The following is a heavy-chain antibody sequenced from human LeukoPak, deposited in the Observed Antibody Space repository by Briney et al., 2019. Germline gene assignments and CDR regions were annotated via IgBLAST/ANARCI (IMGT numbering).Heavy chain of an antibody. J-gene: IGHJ3*02. D-gene: IGHD2-15*01. CDR1: GFTFTNYG. CDR2: IRYDGDNK. CDR3: AKDLAVTRWWDGFDI. Sequence: GGSLRLSCTASGFTFTNYGIHWVRQAPGKGLEWVAFIRYDGDNKYYADSVKGRFTISRDNSKNTLYLQMNSLRAEDSAVYYCAKDLAVTRWWDGFDIWGQGTMVTVSS. V-gene: IGHV3-30*02.